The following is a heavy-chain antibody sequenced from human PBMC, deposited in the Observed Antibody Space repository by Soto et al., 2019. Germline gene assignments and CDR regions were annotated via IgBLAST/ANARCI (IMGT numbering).Heavy chain of an antibody. V-gene: IGHV4-61*01. D-gene: IGHD6-13*01. CDR2: IYYSGST. Sequence: SSETLSLTCTVSGGSVSSGSYYWSWIRQPPGKGLEWIGYIYYSGSTNYNPSLKSRVTISVDTSKNQFSLKLSSVTAADTAVYYCARDKGIAAFYYYGMDVWGQGTTVTVSS. CDR1: GGSVSSGSYY. CDR3: ARDKGIAAFYYYGMDV. J-gene: IGHJ6*02.